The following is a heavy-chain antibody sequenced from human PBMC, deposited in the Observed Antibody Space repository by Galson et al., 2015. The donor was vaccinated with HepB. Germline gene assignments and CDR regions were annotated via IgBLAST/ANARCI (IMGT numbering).Heavy chain of an antibody. CDR1: GDSVTSNSAV. V-gene: IGHV6-1*01. CDR2: TYFRSQWRI. Sequence: CAISGDSVTSNSAVWNWIRQSPSRGLEWLGRTYFRSQWRIDYSVSVKSRITINADTSQYQFSLHLNSMTPEDTAVYYCAYGSDVWGQGTTVIVSS. CDR3: AYGSDV. J-gene: IGHJ6*02.